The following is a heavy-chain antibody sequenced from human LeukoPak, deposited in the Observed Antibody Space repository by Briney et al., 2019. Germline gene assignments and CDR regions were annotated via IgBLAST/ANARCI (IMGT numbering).Heavy chain of an antibody. J-gene: IGHJ4*02. D-gene: IGHD4-17*01. V-gene: IGHV4-61*01. CDR2: IYYSGST. CDR3: ARDKRGDYGYFDY. Sequence: KPSETLSLTCTVSGGSVSSGSYYWSWIRQPPGKGLEWIGYIYYSGSTNYNPSLKSRVTISVDTSKNQFSLKLSSVTAADTAVCYCARDKRGDYGYFDYWGQGTLVTVSS. CDR1: GGSVSSGSYY.